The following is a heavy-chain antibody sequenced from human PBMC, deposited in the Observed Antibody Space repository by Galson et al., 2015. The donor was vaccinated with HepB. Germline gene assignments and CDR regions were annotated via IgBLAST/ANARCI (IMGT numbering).Heavy chain of an antibody. J-gene: IGHJ4*02. Sequence: SVKVSCKASGGTFSSYAISWVRQAPGQGLEWMGRIIPILSIANNAQKFQGRVTITADKSTSTAYMELSSLRSEDTAVYYCARERDFYLGIYYFDYWGQGTLVTVSS. V-gene: IGHV1-69*04. CDR3: ARERDFYLGIYYFDY. CDR1: GGTFSSYA. D-gene: IGHD7-27*01. CDR2: IIPILSIA.